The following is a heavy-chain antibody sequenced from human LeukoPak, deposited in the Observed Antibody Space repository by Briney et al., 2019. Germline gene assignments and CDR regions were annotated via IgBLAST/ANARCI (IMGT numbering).Heavy chain of an antibody. CDR1: GGSISSGGYY. CDR2: IYYSGST. D-gene: IGHD2-2*01. J-gene: IGHJ5*02. Sequence: SQTLSLTCTVSGGSISSGGYYWSWIRQHPGKGLEWIGYIYYSGSTYYNPSLKSRVTISVDTSKNQFSLKLSSVTAADTAVYYCARTLYCSSTSCYLRWFDPWGQGTLVTVSS. CDR3: ARTLYCSSTSCYLRWFDP. V-gene: IGHV4-31*03.